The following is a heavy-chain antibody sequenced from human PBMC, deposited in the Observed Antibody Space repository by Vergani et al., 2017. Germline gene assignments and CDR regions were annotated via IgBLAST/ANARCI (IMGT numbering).Heavy chain of an antibody. Sequence: QVQLVESGGGVVQPGRSLRLSCAASGFTFNQYGLHWVRQAPGKGLEWVAVTWYDGNNKQYADSVKGRFTISRDNSKSTMYLQMNSLRDEDTDIYYCARDLRVLENRFDPWGQGTLVTLS. CDR1: GFTFNQYG. V-gene: IGHV3-33*01. CDR3: ARDLRVLENRFDP. J-gene: IGHJ5*01. D-gene: IGHD2/OR15-2a*01. CDR2: TWYDGNNK.